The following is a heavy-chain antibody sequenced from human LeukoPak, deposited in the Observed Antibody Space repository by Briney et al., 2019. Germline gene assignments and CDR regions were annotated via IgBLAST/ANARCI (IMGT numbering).Heavy chain of an antibody. D-gene: IGHD3-3*01. CDR3: ARVRFLESGDAFDI. V-gene: IGHV4-59*10. CDR1: GFTFSNAW. Sequence: GSLRLSCAASGFTFSNAWMSWVRQAPGKGLEWIGRIYTSGSTNYNLFLKTRVTMSVDTSKNQFSLKLNSVTAADTAVYYCARVRFLESGDAFDIWGQGTMVTVSS. CDR2: IYTSGST. J-gene: IGHJ3*02.